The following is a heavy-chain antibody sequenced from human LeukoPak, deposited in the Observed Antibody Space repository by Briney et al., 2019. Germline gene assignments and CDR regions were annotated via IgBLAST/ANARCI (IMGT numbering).Heavy chain of an antibody. D-gene: IGHD6-19*01. J-gene: IGHJ4*02. CDR1: GGSISSYY. V-gene: IGHV4-59*01. CDR2: IYYSGGT. Sequence: SETLSLTCTVSGGSISSYYWSWVRQPPGKGLEWIGYIYYSGGTNYNPSLKSRVTISVDTSKNQFSLKLSSVTAADTAVYYCARVVAVAGLGFFDYWGQGTLVTVSS. CDR3: ARVVAVAGLGFFDY.